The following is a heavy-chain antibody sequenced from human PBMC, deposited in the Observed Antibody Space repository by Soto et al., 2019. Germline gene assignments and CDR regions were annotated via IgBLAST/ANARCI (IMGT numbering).Heavy chain of an antibody. Sequence: VESVTISCKVSGYIFTNYWIVWVLQMPGKGLEWMGIIYPGDSDTRYSPSLQGQVTISADKSITTAYLQWSSLKASDTAMYYRARPYDSGIMDAFYIWGQGTMVTVSS. CDR3: ARPYDSGIMDAFYI. D-gene: IGHD3-10*01. CDR1: GYIFTNYW. V-gene: IGHV5-51*01. J-gene: IGHJ3*02. CDR2: IYPGDSDT.